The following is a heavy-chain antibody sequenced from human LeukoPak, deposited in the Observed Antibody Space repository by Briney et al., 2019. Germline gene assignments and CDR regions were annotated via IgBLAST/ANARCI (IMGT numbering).Heavy chain of an antibody. CDR2: VYYTGTT. Sequence: SETLSLTCTVSGASISGYYWSWIRQPPGKGLEWIGCVYYTGTTTYNPSLKSRLTISIDTSKNQFSLNLSSVTPADTAVYYCTTVKAAAALDSWGQGTLVTVSS. V-gene: IGHV4-59*01. D-gene: IGHD6-25*01. CDR1: GASISGYY. J-gene: IGHJ4*02. CDR3: TTVKAAAALDS.